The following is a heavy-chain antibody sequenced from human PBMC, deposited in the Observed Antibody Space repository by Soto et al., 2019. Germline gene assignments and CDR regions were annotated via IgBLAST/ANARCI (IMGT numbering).Heavy chain of an antibody. CDR1: GGTFSSYA. V-gene: IGHV1-69*13. Sequence: SVKVSCKASGGTFSSYAISWVRQAPGQGLEWMGGIIPIFGTANYAQKFQGRVTITADESTSTAYMELSSLRSEDTAVYYCARVAYSSSWQIYYYYGMDVWGQGTTVTVSS. D-gene: IGHD6-13*01. J-gene: IGHJ6*02. CDR3: ARVAYSSSWQIYYYYGMDV. CDR2: IIPIFGTA.